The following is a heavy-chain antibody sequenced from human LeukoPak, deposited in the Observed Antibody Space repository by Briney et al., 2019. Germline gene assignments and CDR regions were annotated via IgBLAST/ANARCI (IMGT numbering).Heavy chain of an antibody. V-gene: IGHV4-30-2*01. CDR2: IYHSGST. J-gene: IGHJ6*02. D-gene: IGHD3-10*01. CDR1: GGSISSGGYS. Sequence: PSQTLSLTCAVSGGSISSGGYSWSWIRQPPGKGLEWIGYIYHSGSTYYNPSLKSRVTISVDRSKNQFSLKLSSVTAADTAVYYCARAKLWFGELFYGMDVWGQGTTVTVSS. CDR3: ARAKLWFGELFYGMDV.